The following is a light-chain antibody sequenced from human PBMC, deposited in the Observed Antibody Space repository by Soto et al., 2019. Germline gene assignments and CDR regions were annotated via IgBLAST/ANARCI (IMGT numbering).Light chain of an antibody. Sequence: QSALTQPPSASGSPGQSVTISCTGTSSDVGAYNYVSWYQRHPGKAPKLMIYEVSKRPSGVPDRFSGSKSGNTASLTVSGLQAEDEADYYCCSYAGSNNYVFGTGTKLTVL. V-gene: IGLV2-8*01. J-gene: IGLJ1*01. CDR1: SSDVGAYNY. CDR2: EVS. CDR3: CSYAGSNNYV.